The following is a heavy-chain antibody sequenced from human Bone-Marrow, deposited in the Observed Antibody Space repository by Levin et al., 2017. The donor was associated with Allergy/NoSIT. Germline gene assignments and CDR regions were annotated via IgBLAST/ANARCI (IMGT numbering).Heavy chain of an antibody. Sequence: GESLKISCKASGYTFTGYYMHWVRQAPGQGLEWMGWINPNSGGTNYAQKFQGRVTMTRDTSISTAYMELSRLRSDDTAVYYCARGWGARYATDGYWFDPWGQGTLVTVSS. CDR3: ARGWGARYATDGYWFDP. V-gene: IGHV1-2*02. D-gene: IGHD2-8*01. CDR2: INPNSGGT. J-gene: IGHJ5*02. CDR1: GYTFTGYY.